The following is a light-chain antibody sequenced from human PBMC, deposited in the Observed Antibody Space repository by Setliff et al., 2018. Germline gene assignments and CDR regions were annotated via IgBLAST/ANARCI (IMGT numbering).Light chain of an antibody. CDR2: EVN. CDR3: CSYVTGGTLA. Sequence: QSALTQPASVSGSPGQSITISCTGASSDVGSYHLVSWYQQHPGKAPKLMLYEVNNRPSVVSNRFSGSKSGNTASLTISGLQAEDEGDYYCCSYVTGGTLAFGGGTKVTVL. V-gene: IGLV2-23*02. J-gene: IGLJ3*02. CDR1: SSDVGSYHL.